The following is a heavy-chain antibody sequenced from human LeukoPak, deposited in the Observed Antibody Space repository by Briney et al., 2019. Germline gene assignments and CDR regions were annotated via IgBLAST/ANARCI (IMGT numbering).Heavy chain of an antibody. Sequence: GGSLRLSCAASGFTFSSYGMHWVRQAPGKGLEWVAVISYDGSNKYYPDSVKGRFTISRDNSKNTLYLQMNSLRAEDTAVYYCAKTLDTGYSSSWLVYYYGMDVWGQGTTVTVSS. V-gene: IGHV3-30*18. CDR3: AKTLDTGYSSSWLVYYYGMDV. CDR2: ISYDGSNK. D-gene: IGHD6-13*01. CDR1: GFTFSSYG. J-gene: IGHJ6*02.